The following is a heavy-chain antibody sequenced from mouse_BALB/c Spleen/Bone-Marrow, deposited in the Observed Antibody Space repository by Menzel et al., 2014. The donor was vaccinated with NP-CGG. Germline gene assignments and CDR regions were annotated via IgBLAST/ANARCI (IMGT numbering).Heavy chain of an antibody. CDR3: VREDGHLHYYSMDY. Sequence: QVQLQQSGPGLVAPSQSLSITCTVSGFSLTSYGVHWVRQPPGKGLEWLGVIWAGGSTNYNSALMSRLSISKDNSKSQVFLKMNGLQTDDTAMYYCVREDGHLHYYSMDYWGQGTSVTVSS. CDR2: IWAGGST. J-gene: IGHJ4*01. CDR1: GFSLTSYG. V-gene: IGHV2-9*02. D-gene: IGHD2-3*01.